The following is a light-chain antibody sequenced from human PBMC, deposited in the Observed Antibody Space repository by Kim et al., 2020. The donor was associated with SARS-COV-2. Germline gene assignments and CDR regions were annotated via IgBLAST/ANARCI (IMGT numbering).Light chain of an antibody. Sequence: VSPGDRVTLSCRASQRINNNLAWYHQKPGQAPRLVIYGASTRATGIPARFSGSGSGTEFTLTISSLQPEDSAVYYCQQYYLWPRTFGVGTKVDIK. CDR3: QQYYLWPRT. V-gene: IGKV3-15*01. CDR1: QRINNN. CDR2: GAS. J-gene: IGKJ4*02.